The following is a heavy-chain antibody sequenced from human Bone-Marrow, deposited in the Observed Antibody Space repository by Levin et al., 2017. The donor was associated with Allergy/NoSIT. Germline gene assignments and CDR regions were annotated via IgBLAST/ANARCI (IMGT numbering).Heavy chain of an antibody. CDR2: ISKGSSSI. CDR1: GFSFSRYS. D-gene: IGHD1-1*01. Sequence: GESLKISCAASGFSFSRYSMNWVRQAPGKGLEWVASISKGSSSIFYGDSVKGRFTISRDNVKNFLYLQMSSLTVEDTAVYFCAREHWNEDAFDIWGQGTVVTVSS. V-gene: IGHV3-21*06. J-gene: IGHJ3*02. CDR3: AREHWNEDAFDI.